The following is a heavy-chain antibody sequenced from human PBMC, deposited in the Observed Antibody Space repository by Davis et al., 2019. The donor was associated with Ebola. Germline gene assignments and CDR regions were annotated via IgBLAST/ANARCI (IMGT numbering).Heavy chain of an antibody. V-gene: IGHV4-39*01. CDR3: ARLNGIVVVPADTYYYYGMDV. D-gene: IGHD2-2*01. CDR2: IYYSGST. Sequence: SETLSLTCTLSACSFISSSYYWGWIRQPPGKGLEWIGSIYYSGSTYYNPSLKSRVTISVDTSKNQFSLKLLSVTAADTAVYYCARLNGIVVVPADTYYYYGMDVWGQGTTVTVSS. J-gene: IGHJ6*02. CDR1: ACSFISSSYY.